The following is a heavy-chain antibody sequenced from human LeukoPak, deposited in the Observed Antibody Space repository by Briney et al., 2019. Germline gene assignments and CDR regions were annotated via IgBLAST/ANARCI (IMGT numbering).Heavy chain of an antibody. CDR2: TYYSGST. J-gene: IGHJ4*02. D-gene: IGHD3-9*01. Sequence: SETLSLTCTVSGGSISSSSYYWGWIRQPPGKGLEWIGSTYYSGSTYYNPSLKSRVTISVDTSKNQFSLKLSSVTAADTAVYYCTRGLRYTDFWGQGTLVTVSS. CDR3: TRGLRYTDF. V-gene: IGHV4-39*01. CDR1: GGSISSSSYY.